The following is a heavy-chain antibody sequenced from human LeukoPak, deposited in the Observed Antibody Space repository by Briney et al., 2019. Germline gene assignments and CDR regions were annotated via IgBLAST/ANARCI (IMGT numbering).Heavy chain of an antibody. D-gene: IGHD5-18*01. Sequence: SETLSLTCAVYGGSFSGYYWSWIRQPPGKGLEWIGEINHSGSTNYNPSLKSRVTISVDTSKNQFSLKLSSVTAADTAVYYCARGGVRGYSYGYRYFDYWGQGTLVTVSP. CDR2: INHSGST. CDR1: GGSFSGYY. CDR3: ARGGVRGYSYGYRYFDY. J-gene: IGHJ4*02. V-gene: IGHV4-34*01.